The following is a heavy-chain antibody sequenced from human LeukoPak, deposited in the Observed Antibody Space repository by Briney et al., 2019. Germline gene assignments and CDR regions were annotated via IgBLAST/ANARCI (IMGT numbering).Heavy chain of an antibody. J-gene: IGHJ5*02. CDR2: INHSGST. D-gene: IGHD2-15*01. Sequence: SGTLSLTCAVYGGSFSGYYWSWIRQPPGKGLEWIGGINHSGSTNYNPSLKSRVTISVDTSKNQFSLKLSSVTAADTAVYYCARHPRLYCSGGSCYSAPRWFDPWGQGTLVTVSS. CDR1: GGSFSGYY. CDR3: ARHPRLYCSGGSCYSAPRWFDP. V-gene: IGHV4-34*01.